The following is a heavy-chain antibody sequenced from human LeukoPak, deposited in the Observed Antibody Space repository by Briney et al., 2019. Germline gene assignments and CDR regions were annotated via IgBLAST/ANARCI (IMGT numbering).Heavy chain of an antibody. J-gene: IGHJ4*02. CDR3: ASHPKVSGPDY. CDR2: IYYSGST. V-gene: IGHV4-39*07. Sequence: PSETLSLTCTVSGGSISSSSYYWGWIRQPPGKGLEWIGSIYYSGSTYYNPSLKSRVTISVDTSKNQFSLKLSSVTAADTAVYYCASHPKVSGPDYWGQGTLVTVSS. CDR1: GGSISSSSYY. D-gene: IGHD5-18*01.